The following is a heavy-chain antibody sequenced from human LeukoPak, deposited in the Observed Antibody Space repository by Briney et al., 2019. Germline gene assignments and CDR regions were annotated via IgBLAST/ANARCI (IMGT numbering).Heavy chain of an antibody. V-gene: IGHV3-23*01. D-gene: IGHD3-9*01. CDR1: GFIFKNYA. CDR3: AKWGDYDILTGYYVSDF. Sequence: GASLRLSCAASGFIFKNYAMSWVRQAPGKGLEWVSAITGSGDSTYYADSVKGRFTISRDNSKNTLYVEMNTLRAEDTAVYYCAKWGDYDILTGYYVSDFWGQGTLVTVSS. J-gene: IGHJ4*02. CDR2: ITGSGDST.